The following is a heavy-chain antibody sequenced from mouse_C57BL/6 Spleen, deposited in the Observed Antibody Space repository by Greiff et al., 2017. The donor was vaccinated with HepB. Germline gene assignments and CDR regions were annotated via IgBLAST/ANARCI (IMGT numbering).Heavy chain of an antibody. D-gene: IGHD2-3*01. J-gene: IGHJ1*03. V-gene: IGHV5-15*01. CDR2: ISNLAYSI. CDR3: ARPGLLPMDWYFDV. Sequence: EVKLMESGGGLVQPGGSLKLSCAASGFTFSDYGMAWVRQAPRKGPEWVAFISNLAYSIYYADTVTGRFTISRENAKNTLYLEMSSLRSEDTAMYYCARPGLLPMDWYFDVWGTGTTVTVSS. CDR1: GFTFSDYG.